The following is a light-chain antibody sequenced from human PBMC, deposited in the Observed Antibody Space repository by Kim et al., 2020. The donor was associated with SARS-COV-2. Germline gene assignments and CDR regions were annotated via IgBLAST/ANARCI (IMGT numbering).Light chain of an antibody. Sequence: SYELTQPPSVSVAPGKTARITCGGNNIGSKSVHWYQQKPGQAPVLVIYYDSDRPSGIPERFSGSNSGNTATLTISRVEAGDEADYFCQVLDSSSDHVVFGGGTQLTVL. CDR1: NIGSKS. CDR3: QVLDSSSDHVV. V-gene: IGLV3-21*04. CDR2: YDS. J-gene: IGLJ2*01.